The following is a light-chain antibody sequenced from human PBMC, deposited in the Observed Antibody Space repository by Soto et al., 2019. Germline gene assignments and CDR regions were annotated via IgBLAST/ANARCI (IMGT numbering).Light chain of an antibody. CDR3: QQYNSYSWT. J-gene: IGKJ1*01. V-gene: IGKV1-5*01. CDR1: QSINTW. Sequence: DILMTQSPSTLSASVGDRVTITCRASQSINTWVAWYQQKPGKAPRLLTYDAFTLGSGVPSRFSGSGSGTEFTLTISGLRPDDFATYYCQQYNSYSWTFGQGTKVDIK. CDR2: DAF.